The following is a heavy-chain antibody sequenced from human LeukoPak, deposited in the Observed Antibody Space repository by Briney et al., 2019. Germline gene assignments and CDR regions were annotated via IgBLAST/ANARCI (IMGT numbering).Heavy chain of an antibody. D-gene: IGHD5-18*01. CDR2: IYPGDSDT. V-gene: IGHV5-51*01. J-gene: IGHJ6*02. CDR1: GYIFTNNW. CDR3: ARHEAYESYGPDYYYYGMDV. Sequence: GESLKISCKGSGYIFTNNWIGWVRQTPGKGLEWMGIIYPGDSDTRYNPSFQGQVTISADKSITTAYLQWGSLKASDTAMYYCARHEAYESYGPDYYYYGMDVWGQGTTVTVSS.